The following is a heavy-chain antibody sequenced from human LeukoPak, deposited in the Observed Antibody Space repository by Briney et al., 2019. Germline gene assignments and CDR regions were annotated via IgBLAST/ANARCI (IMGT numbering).Heavy chain of an antibody. CDR1: GGSISSSNW. V-gene: IGHV4-61*01. CDR3: ARGLAAPL. J-gene: IGHJ4*02. Sequence: SETLSLTCAVSGGSISSSNWWSWIRPPPGKGLEWIGYIYYSGSTNYNPSLKSRVTISVDTSKNQFSLKLSSVTAADTAVYYCARGLAAPLWGQGTLVTVSS. CDR2: IYYSGST. D-gene: IGHD6-6*01.